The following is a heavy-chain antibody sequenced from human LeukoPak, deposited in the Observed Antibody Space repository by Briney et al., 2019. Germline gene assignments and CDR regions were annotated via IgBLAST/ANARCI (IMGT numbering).Heavy chain of an antibody. CDR1: GFTFSSYG. J-gene: IGHJ4*02. V-gene: IGHV3-48*04. Sequence: PGGSLRLSCAASGFTFSSYGMHWVRQAPGKGLEWVSYISGNGGTKYDADSVKGRFIMTRDSAKKSVYLQMTSLRVEDTAVYYCGRGIPVDYWGQGPLVTVSS. CDR3: GRGIPVDY. CDR2: ISGNGGTK.